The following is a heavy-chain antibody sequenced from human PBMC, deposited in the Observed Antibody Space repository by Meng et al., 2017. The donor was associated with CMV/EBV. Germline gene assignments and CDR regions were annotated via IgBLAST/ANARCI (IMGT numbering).Heavy chain of an antibody. J-gene: IGHJ4*02. D-gene: IGHD2-2*01. CDR1: GFTFSSYG. CDR2: IRYDGSNK. Sequence: GESLKISCAASGFTFSSYGMHWVRQAPGKGLEWVAFIRYDGSNKYYADSVKGRFTISRDNSKNTLYLQMNSLRAEDTAVYYCAKDRCSRTSCYFSFDYWGQGTLVTVSS. CDR3: AKDRCSRTSCYFSFDY. V-gene: IGHV3-30*02.